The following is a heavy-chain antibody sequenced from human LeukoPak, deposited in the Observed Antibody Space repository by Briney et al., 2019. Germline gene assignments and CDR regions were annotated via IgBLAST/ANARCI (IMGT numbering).Heavy chain of an antibody. V-gene: IGHV3-23*01. Sequence: PGGSLRLSCAASGFTFSSYAMSWVRQAPGKGLEWVSAISGRGGSTYYADSVKGRLTISRDNSKNTLYLQMNSLRAEDTAVYYCAKGGDVVVAATLVSYWGQGTLVTVSS. CDR2: ISGRGGST. CDR1: GFTFSSYA. CDR3: AKGGDVVVAATLVSY. D-gene: IGHD2-15*01. J-gene: IGHJ4*02.